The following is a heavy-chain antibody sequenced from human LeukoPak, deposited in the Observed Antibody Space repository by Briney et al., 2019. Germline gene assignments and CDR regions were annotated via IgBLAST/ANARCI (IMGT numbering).Heavy chain of an antibody. J-gene: IGHJ4*02. CDR1: GFTFSSYC. D-gene: IGHD6-19*01. V-gene: IGHV3-21*01. CDR2: ISSSSSYI. CDR3: ARDSRSGWFGKFFEY. Sequence: GGFLRLSCAASGFTFSSYCMNWVRQAPGKGLEWVSSISSSSSYIYYADSVKGRFTISRDNAKNSLYLQMNSLRAEDTAVYYCARDSRSGWFGKFFEYWGQGTLVTVSS.